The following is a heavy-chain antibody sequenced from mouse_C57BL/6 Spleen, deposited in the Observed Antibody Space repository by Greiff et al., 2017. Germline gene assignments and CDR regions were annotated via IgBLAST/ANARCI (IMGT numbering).Heavy chain of an antibody. CDR1: GYAFSSYW. D-gene: IGHD1-1*01. Sequence: QVQLQQSGAELVKPGASVKISCKASGYAFSSYWMNWVKQRPGKGLEWIGQIYPGDGDTNYNGKLKGKATLTADKSSSTAYMQLSSLTSEDSAVYFCAGDYGSSSWFAYWGQGTLVTVSA. V-gene: IGHV1-80*01. CDR3: AGDYGSSSWFAY. CDR2: IYPGDGDT. J-gene: IGHJ3*01.